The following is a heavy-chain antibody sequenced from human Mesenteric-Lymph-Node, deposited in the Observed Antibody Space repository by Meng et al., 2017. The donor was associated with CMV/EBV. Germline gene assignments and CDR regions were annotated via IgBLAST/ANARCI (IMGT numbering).Heavy chain of an antibody. D-gene: IGHD6-13*01. CDR2: ISAYNGNT. Sequence: ASVKVSCKASGYTFTSYGISWVRQAPGQGLEWMGWISAYNGNTNYAQKLQGRVTMTTDTSTSTAYMELRSLRSDDTAVYYCARVPGIAAAGTNWFDPWGQGTLVTVSS. J-gene: IGHJ5*02. CDR3: ARVPGIAAAGTNWFDP. V-gene: IGHV1-18*01. CDR1: GYTFTSYG.